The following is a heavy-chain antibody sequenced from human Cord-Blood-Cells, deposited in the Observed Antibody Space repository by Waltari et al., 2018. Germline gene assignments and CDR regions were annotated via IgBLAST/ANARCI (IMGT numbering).Heavy chain of an antibody. CDR3: ARFWRYAFDI. Sequence: QVQLVESGGGVVQPGRSLRLSCAASGFTSSSYAMKWVRQAPGKGLEWVAVISYDGSNKYYADSVKGRFTISRDNSKNTLYLQMNSLRAEDTAVYYCARFWRYAFDIWGQGTMVTVSS. J-gene: IGHJ3*02. CDR1: GFTSSSYA. D-gene: IGHD3-3*01. V-gene: IGHV3-30-3*01. CDR2: ISYDGSNK.